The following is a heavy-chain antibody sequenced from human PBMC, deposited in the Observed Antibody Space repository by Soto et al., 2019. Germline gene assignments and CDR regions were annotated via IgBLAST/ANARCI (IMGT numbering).Heavy chain of an antibody. D-gene: IGHD6-19*01. CDR3: VRDRVVAGIGEVDY. CDR2: TSYDGSKK. CDR1: GFTFSSHA. V-gene: IGHV3-30-3*01. Sequence: QVQLEESGGGVVQPGRSLRLSCAASGFTFSSHAMHWVRQAPGKGLVWVAVTSYDGSKKYYADSVKGRFTISRDNFKNTLHLQMDSLRPEDTAVYHCVRDRVVAGIGEVDYWGQGTLVTVSS. J-gene: IGHJ4*02.